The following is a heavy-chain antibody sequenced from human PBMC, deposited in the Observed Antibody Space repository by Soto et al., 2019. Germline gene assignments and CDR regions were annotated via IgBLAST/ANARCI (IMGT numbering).Heavy chain of an antibody. CDR2: IKVGSSRI. J-gene: IGHJ4*02. D-gene: IGHD3-16*01. Sequence: GGSLRLSCIGSGFSFSAYNMNWVRQAPGKGLEWVSSIKVGSSRIYQPDSMKGRFTISRDDARNSVYLQINSLRAEDTALYFCVRSPKIGVRGDFWGRGTQVTVSS. V-gene: IGHV3-21*01. CDR3: VRSPKIGVRGDF. CDR1: GFSFSAYN.